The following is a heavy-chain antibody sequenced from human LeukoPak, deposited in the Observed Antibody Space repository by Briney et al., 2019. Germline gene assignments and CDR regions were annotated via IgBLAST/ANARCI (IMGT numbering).Heavy chain of an antibody. D-gene: IGHD3-16*01. J-gene: IGHJ4*02. CDR1: GGTFSSYA. CDR3: PTHGGTRSHLDY. V-gene: IGHV1-69*13. CDR2: IIPIFGTA. Sequence: SVKVSCKASGGTFSSYAISWVRQAPGQGLEWMGGIIPIFGTANYAQKFQGRVTITADESTSTAYMELSSLRSQDTAVYYYPTHGGTRSHLDYWGQGTLVTVSS.